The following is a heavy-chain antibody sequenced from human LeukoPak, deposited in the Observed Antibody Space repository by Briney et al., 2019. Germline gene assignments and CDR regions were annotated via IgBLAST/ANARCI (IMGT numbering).Heavy chain of an antibody. V-gene: IGHV3-15*01. CDR2: IKSKTDGGTT. CDR1: GFTFSNAW. CDR3: ARGYDILTGEDY. Sequence: PGGSLRLSCAASGFTFSNAWMSWVRQAPGKGLEWVGRIKSKTDGGTTDYAAPVKGRFTISRDDSKNTLYLQMNSLRAEDTAVYYCARGYDILTGEDYWGQGTLVTVSS. D-gene: IGHD3-9*01. J-gene: IGHJ4*02.